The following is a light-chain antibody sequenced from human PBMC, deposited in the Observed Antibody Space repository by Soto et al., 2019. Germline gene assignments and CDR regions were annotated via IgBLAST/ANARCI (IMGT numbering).Light chain of an antibody. J-gene: IGLJ3*02. CDR3: QSYDSSLSGV. V-gene: IGLV1-40*01. CDR2: GNS. Sequence: QSVLTQPPSVSGAPGQRVTISCTGNSSNIGAGYDVHWYQQLPGKAPKLLIFGNSHRPSGVPDRFFGSKSGTSASLAITGLQAEDEADYYCQSYDSSLSGVFGGGTKLTVL. CDR1: SSNIGAGYD.